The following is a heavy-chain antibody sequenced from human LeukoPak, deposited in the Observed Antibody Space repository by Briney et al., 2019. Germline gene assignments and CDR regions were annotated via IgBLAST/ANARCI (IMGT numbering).Heavy chain of an antibody. J-gene: IGHJ4*02. D-gene: IGHD6-13*01. V-gene: IGHV4-34*01. CDR1: GGSFSGYY. Sequence: SETLSLTCAVYGGSFSGYYWSWIRQTPGKGLEWIGEINHSGSTNYNPSLKSRVTISVDTSKNQFSLKLSSVTAADTAVYYCARGGGIAAAVPNYYFDYWGQGTLVTVSS. CDR2: INHSGST. CDR3: ARGGGIAAAVPNYYFDY.